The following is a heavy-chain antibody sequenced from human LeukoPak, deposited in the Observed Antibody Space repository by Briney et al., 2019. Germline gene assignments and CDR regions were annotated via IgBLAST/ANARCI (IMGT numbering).Heavy chain of an antibody. Sequence: GGSLRLSCAASGFTFSSQNMNWARQAPGKRLEWVAYISTSGDSTKYADSVEGRFTISRDNVENSLYPLMNSLRVDDTAVYYCVKNGWLDYWGQGIVVTVSS. J-gene: IGHJ4*02. V-gene: IGHV3-21*01. D-gene: IGHD6-19*01. CDR1: GFTFSSQN. CDR3: VKNGWLDY. CDR2: ISTSGDST.